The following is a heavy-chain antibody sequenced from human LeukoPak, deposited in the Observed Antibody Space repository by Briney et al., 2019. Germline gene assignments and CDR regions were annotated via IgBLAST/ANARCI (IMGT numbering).Heavy chain of an antibody. J-gene: IGHJ4*02. CDR2: IIPIFGTA. V-gene: IGHV1-69*13. D-gene: IGHD2-21*02. CDR1: GGTFSSYA. Sequence: SVKVSCKASGGTFSSYAISWVRQAPGQGLEWMGGIIPIFGTANYAQKFQGRVTITADESTSTAYMELSSLRSEDTAVYYCGVTNWGGVCYFPRGYFNYWGQGTLVPVPS. CDR3: GVTNWGGVCYFPRGYFNY.